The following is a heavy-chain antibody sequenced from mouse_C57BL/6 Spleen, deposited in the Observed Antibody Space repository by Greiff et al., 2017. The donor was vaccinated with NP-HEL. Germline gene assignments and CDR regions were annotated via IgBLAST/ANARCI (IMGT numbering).Heavy chain of an antibody. J-gene: IGHJ4*01. D-gene: IGHD2-1*01. Sequence: VQLQQSGAELARPGASVKLSCKASGYTFTSYGISWVKQRTGQGLEWIGEIYPRSGNTYYNEKFKGKATLTAYKSSSTAYMELRSLTSEDSAVYFCARAIEYDGNLYYYAMVYWGHGTSVTVSS. CDR2: IYPRSGNT. CDR1: GYTFTSYG. V-gene: IGHV1-81*01. CDR3: ARAIEYDGNLYYYAMVY.